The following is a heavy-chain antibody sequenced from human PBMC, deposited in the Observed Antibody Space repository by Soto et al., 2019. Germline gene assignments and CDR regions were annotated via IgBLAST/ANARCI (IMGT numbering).Heavy chain of an antibody. J-gene: IGHJ4*02. V-gene: IGHV4-39*01. CDR1: GGSIISTNYY. CDR2: VPYSGSS. D-gene: IGHD2-8*02. Sequence: PSETLSLTCTVSGGSIISTNYYWGWIRQPPGKGLEWIGSVPYSGSSYYNPSLKSRLTISVDTSKNQFSLKLSSVTAADTAVYFCTRGGPPYMYRSFDYWGQGTLVTVSS. CDR3: TRGGPPYMYRSFDY.